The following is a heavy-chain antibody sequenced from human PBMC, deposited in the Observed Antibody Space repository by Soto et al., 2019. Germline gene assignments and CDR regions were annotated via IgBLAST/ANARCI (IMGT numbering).Heavy chain of an antibody. D-gene: IGHD1-26*01. CDR3: ASAESTVNGALVY. CDR2: IGIAGDT. V-gene: IGHV3-13*04. J-gene: IGHJ4*02. CDR1: GFTFSNYD. Sequence: EVQLVESGGGLVQPGGSLRLSCAASGFTFSNYDMHWVRQVTGKGLEWVSAIGIAGDTYYPDSVKGRFTIFRENAKNSLYLQMNSLTAGDTAVYYCASAESTVNGALVYWGQGIVVIVSS.